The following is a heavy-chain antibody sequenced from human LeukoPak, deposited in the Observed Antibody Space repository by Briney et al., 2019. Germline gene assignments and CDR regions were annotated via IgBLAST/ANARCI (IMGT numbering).Heavy chain of an antibody. CDR3: ARGYGSGYPPPYFQH. Sequence: PGGSLRLSCAASGFTFSSYSMNWVRQAPGKGLEWVSSISSSSSYIYYADSVKGRFTISRDNAKNSLYLQMNSLRAEDTAVYYCARGYGSGYPPPYFQHWGQGTLVTVSS. CDR2: ISSSSSYI. D-gene: IGHD3-22*01. J-gene: IGHJ1*01. CDR1: GFTFSSYS. V-gene: IGHV3-21*01.